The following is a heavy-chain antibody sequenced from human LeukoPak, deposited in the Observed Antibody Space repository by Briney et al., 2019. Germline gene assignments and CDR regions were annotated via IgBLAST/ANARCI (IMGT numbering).Heavy chain of an antibody. J-gene: IGHJ4*02. V-gene: IGHV3-74*01. CDR1: GFTFSSYW. Sequence: GGSLRLSCAASGFTFSSYWMHWVRQAPGKGLVWVSRINSDGSTTNYADFVKGRFTISRDNSKNTLYLQMNSLRVEDTALYYCAKIYDISAYYSRFDSWGQGTLVTVSS. D-gene: IGHD3-22*01. CDR2: INSDGSTT. CDR3: AKIYDISAYYSRFDS.